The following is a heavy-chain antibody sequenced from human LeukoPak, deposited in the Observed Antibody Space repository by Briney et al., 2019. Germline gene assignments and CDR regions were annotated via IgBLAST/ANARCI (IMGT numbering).Heavy chain of an antibody. CDR3: ARLRYSSSWDFDY. Sequence: GESLKISCRGSGYSFTTYWMGWVRQMPGKGLEWMGIIYAGDSDTRYSPSFQGQVTISADKSFSTAYPHWSSLKASDTAMYYCARLRYSSSWDFDYWGQGTLVTVSS. J-gene: IGHJ4*02. V-gene: IGHV5-51*01. CDR2: IYAGDSDT. D-gene: IGHD6-13*01. CDR1: GYSFTTYW.